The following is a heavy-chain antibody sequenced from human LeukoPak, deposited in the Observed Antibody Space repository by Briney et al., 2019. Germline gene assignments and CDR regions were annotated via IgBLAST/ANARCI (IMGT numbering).Heavy chain of an antibody. D-gene: IGHD3-16*01. J-gene: IGHJ5*02. CDR2: LYTSGRT. CDR3: EKSPSGRGGYNWFDP. Sequence: SETLSLTCTVSGGSISGYYWSWIRQPAGKELEWIGRLYTSGRTNYTPSLKSRVPMSIDASKNQFPLNLISVTAADTAVYYCEKSPSGRGGYNWFDPWGQGTLVTVSS. V-gene: IGHV4-4*07. CDR1: GGSISGYY.